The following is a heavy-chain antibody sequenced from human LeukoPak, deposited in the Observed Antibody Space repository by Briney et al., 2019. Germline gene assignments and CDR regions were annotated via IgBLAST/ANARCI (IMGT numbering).Heavy chain of an antibody. CDR3: ATSVLADWYFDL. J-gene: IGHJ2*01. V-gene: IGHV1-3*01. D-gene: IGHD3-10*01. Sequence: ASVKVSCKASGYTFNSYFMHWVRQAPGQRLEWMGWINAGNNTKYSQKFQGRVTITRDTSASTAYMELTSLRSEDTAVYYCATSVLADWYFDLWGRGTLVTVSS. CDR2: INAGNNT. CDR1: GYTFNSYF.